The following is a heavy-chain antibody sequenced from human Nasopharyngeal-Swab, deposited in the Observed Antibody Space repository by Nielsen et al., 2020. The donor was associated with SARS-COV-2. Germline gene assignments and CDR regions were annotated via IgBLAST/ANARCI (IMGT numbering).Heavy chain of an antibody. CDR2: IYYSGST. V-gene: IGHV4-59*01. CDR1: GGSISSYY. Sequence: SETLSLTCTVSGGSISSYYWSWIRQPPGKGLEWIGYIYYSGSTNCNPSLKSRVTISVDTSKNQFSLKLSSVTAADTAVYYCARAWNDSAFDIWGQGTMVTVSS. CDR3: ARAWNDSAFDI. J-gene: IGHJ3*02. D-gene: IGHD1-1*01.